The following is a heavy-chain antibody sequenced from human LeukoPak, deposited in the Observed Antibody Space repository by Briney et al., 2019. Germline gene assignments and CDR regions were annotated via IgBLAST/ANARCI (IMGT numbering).Heavy chain of an antibody. CDR1: GFTFSSYE. CDR2: ISSSGSTI. Sequence: GGSLRLSCAASGFTFSSYEMNWVRQAPGKGLEWVSYISSSGSTIYYADSVKGRFTISRDNAKNSLYLQMNSLRAEDTAAYYCARGRIVGATDYWGQGTLVTVSS. J-gene: IGHJ4*02. V-gene: IGHV3-48*03. D-gene: IGHD1-26*01. CDR3: ARGRIVGATDY.